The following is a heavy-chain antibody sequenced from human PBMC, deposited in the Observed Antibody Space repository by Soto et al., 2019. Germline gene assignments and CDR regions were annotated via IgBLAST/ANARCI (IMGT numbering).Heavy chain of an antibody. V-gene: IGHV3-48*02. CDR2: ISSSSSTI. D-gene: IGHD5-12*01. J-gene: IGHJ4*02. CDR1: GFTFSSYS. Sequence: GESLKISCAASGFTFSSYSMNWVRQAPGKGLEWVSYISSSSSTIYYADSVKGRFTISRDNAKNSLYLQMNSLRDEDTAVYYCARDEMATIDYWGQGTLVTVSS. CDR3: ARDEMATIDY.